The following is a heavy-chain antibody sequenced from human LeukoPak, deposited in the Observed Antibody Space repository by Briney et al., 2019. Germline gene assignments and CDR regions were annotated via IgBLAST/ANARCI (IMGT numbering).Heavy chain of an antibody. D-gene: IGHD4-23*01. CDR1: GYSISSGYY. Sequence: SETLSLTCTVSGYSISSGYYWGWIRQPPGKGLEWIGSIYHSGSTYYNLSLKSRVAISVDTSKNQFSLKLSSVTAADTAVYYCASRGNSDYWGQGTLVTVSS. CDR2: IYHSGST. CDR3: ASRGNSDY. V-gene: IGHV4-38-2*02. J-gene: IGHJ4*02.